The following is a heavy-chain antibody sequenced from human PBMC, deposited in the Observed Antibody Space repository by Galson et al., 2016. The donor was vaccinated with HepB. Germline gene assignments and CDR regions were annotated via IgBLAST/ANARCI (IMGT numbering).Heavy chain of an antibody. J-gene: IGHJ5*02. V-gene: IGHV3-23*01. CDR3: VREDCSSTSCNLHYVDP. CDR1: GFTFTNYA. CDR2: ISGSGTTT. D-gene: IGHD2-2*01. Sequence: SLRLSCAASGFTFTNYAMSWVRQAPGKGLEWVSAISGSGTTTYSAASVKGRFTISRDNSKNTLYLQMNSLRADDTAVYYCVREDCSSTSCNLHYVDPWGQGTLVTVSS.